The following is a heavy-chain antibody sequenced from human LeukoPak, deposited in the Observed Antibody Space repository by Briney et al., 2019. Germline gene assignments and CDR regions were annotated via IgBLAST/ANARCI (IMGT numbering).Heavy chain of an antibody. CDR3: AKDRGLWFGELGNQGLVY. CDR1: GITFSRSW. V-gene: IGHV3-30*18. D-gene: IGHD3-10*01. Sequence: PGGSLRLFCAASGITFSRSWMHWVRQAPGKGLEWVAVISYDGSTKYYADSVKGRFTISRDNSKNALYLQMNSLRAEDTDVYYCAKDRGLWFGELGNQGLVYWGQGTPVTVSS. CDR2: ISYDGSTK. J-gene: IGHJ4*02.